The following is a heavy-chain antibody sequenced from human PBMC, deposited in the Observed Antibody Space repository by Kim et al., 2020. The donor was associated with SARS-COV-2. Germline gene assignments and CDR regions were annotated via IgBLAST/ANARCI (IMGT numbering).Heavy chain of an antibody. D-gene: IGHD5-12*01. V-gene: IGHV3-74*01. Sequence: GGSLRLSCAASGFTFSSHWMHWVRQAPGKGLVWVSRINSDGSTISYAASVKGRFTISRDNAKSTLYLQMNSLRAEDTAVYYCARRQVTSGLYYFDYWVQG. CDR3: ARRQVTSGLYYFDY. CDR1: GFTFSSHW. J-gene: IGHJ4*02. CDR2: INSDGSTI.